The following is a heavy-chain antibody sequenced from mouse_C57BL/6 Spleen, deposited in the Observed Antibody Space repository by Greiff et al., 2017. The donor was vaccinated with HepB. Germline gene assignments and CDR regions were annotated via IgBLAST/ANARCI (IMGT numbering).Heavy chain of an antibody. CDR2: ISSGGDYI. Sequence: EVKLMESGEGLVKPGGSLKLSCAASGFTFSSYAMSWVRQTPEKRLEWVAYISSGGDYIYYADTVKGRFTISRDNARNTLYLQMSSLKSEDTAMYYCTREGTVDFDYWGQGTTLTVSS. J-gene: IGHJ2*01. D-gene: IGHD1-1*01. V-gene: IGHV5-9-1*02. CDR3: TREGTVDFDY. CDR1: GFTFSSYA.